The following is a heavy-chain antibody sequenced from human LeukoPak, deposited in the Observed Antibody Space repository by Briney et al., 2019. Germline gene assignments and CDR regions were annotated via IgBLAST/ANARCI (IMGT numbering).Heavy chain of an antibody. V-gene: IGHV3-23*01. CDR1: GFTFSSYA. J-gene: IGHJ4*02. CDR3: ARESSSGWSPIDY. D-gene: IGHD6-19*01. Sequence: GGSLRLSCAASGFTFSSYAMSWVRQAPGKGLEWVSAISGSGGSTYYADSVKGRFTISRDNAKNTLYLQMNSLRAEDTAVYYCARESSSGWSPIDYWGQGTLVTVSS. CDR2: ISGSGGST.